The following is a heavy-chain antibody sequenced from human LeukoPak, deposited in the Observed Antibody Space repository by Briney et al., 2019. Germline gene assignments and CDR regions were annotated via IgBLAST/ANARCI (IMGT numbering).Heavy chain of an antibody. D-gene: IGHD6-25*01. CDR1: GGSVTSTNW. CDR3: AREGGFYRPLDY. Sequence: TSETLSLTCDVSGGSVTSTNWWTWFRQPPGKGLEWIGEVHLDGRTNYNPSLKSRLVMSADLPDNHISLKLTSVTAADTAVYYCAREGGFYRPLDYSGQGTLVTVSS. J-gene: IGHJ4*02. V-gene: IGHV4-4*02. CDR2: VHLDGRT.